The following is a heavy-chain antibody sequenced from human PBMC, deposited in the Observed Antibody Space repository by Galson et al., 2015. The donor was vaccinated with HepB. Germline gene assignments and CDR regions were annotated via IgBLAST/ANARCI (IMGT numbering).Heavy chain of an antibody. D-gene: IGHD1-26*01. J-gene: IGHJ5*02. CDR1: GFTFSSYW. V-gene: IGHV3-74*01. CDR3: ARGSRDYNWFDP. CDR2: INSDGSST. Sequence: SLRLSCAASGFTFSSYWMHWVRQAPGKGLVWVSRINSDGSSTSYADSVKGRFTISRDNAKNTLYLQMNSLRAEDTAVYYCARGSRDYNWFDPWGQGTLVTVSS.